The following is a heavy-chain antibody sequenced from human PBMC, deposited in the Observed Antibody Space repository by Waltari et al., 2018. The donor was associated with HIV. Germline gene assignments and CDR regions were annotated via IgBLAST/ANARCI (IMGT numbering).Heavy chain of an antibody. CDR1: GFTFSSYW. J-gene: IGHJ4*02. CDR2: INTDGNTI. V-gene: IGHV3-74*01. D-gene: IGHD6-19*01. CDR3: ARECLRVCFSSGWEEVAH. Sequence: EVQLVESGGGLVQPGGSLRLSCEASGFTFSSYWMHWVRQAPGKGLEWVSRINTDGNTINYAASVKGRFTISRDNANNTLYLEMNSLRPEDTGIYYCARECLRVCFSSGWEEVAHWGQGTLVTVSS.